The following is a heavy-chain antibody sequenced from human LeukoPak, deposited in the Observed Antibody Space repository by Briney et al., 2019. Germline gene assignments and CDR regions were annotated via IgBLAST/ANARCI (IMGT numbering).Heavy chain of an antibody. CDR3: AREGDLMGATMDS. J-gene: IGHJ5*01. CDR2: ITGGDVFI. V-gene: IGHV3-21*01. Sequence: GGSLRLSCAASGFTFSSYTFDWVRQAPGKGLEWVSSITGGDVFIYQADSVKGRFTVSRDNAKNTLYLQMNGLRAEDTAVYYCAREGDLMGATMDSWGQGTLVIVSS. CDR1: GFTFSSYT. D-gene: IGHD3-16*01.